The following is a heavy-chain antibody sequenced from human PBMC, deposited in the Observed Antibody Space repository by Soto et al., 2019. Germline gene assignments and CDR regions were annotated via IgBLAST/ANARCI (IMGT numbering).Heavy chain of an antibody. J-gene: IGHJ5*02. V-gene: IGHV1-69*08. CDR3: ARDPGYSSRWFDP. Sequence: QVQLVQSGAEVKKPGSSVKVSCKASGGTFSSYTISWVRQAPGQGLEWMGRIIPILGIANYAQKFQVRVTITADKTTSTVYMELSSLRSEDTAVYYCARDPGYSSRWFDPWGQGTLVTVSS. CDR1: GGTFSSYT. D-gene: IGHD6-13*01. CDR2: IIPILGIA.